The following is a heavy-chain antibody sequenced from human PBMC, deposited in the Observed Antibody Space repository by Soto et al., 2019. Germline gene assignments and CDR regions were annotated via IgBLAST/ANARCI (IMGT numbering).Heavy chain of an antibody. CDR2: INAGNGNT. D-gene: IGHD2-15*01. CDR1: GYTFTSYA. V-gene: IGHV1-3*01. Sequence: SVKVSCKASGYTFTSYAMHWVRQAPGQRLEWMGWINAGNGNTKYSQKFQGRVTITRDTSASTAYMELSSLRSEDTAVYYCARDWFPLGYYSGGSCEPYGMDVWGQGTTVTVSS. CDR3: ARDWFPLGYYSGGSCEPYGMDV. J-gene: IGHJ6*02.